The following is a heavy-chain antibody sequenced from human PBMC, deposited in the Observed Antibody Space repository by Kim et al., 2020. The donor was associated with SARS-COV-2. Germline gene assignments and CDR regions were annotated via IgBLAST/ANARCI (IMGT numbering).Heavy chain of an antibody. CDR1: GGSISSSSYY. V-gene: IGHV4-39*01. J-gene: IGHJ4*02. D-gene: IGHD2-15*01. CDR2: IYYSGST. CDR3: ARNYIVVVVAETGNYFDY. Sequence: SETLSLTCTVSGGSISSSSYYWGWIRQPPGKGLEWIGSIYYSGSTYYNPSLKSRVTISVDTSKNQFSLKLSSVTAADTAVYYCARNYIVVVVAETGNYFDYWGQGTLVTVSS.